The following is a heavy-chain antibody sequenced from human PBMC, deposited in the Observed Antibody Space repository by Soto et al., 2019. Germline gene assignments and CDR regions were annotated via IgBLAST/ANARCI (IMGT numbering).Heavy chain of an antibody. V-gene: IGHV3-30-3*01. CDR3: ARGDIVVGNAILYY. J-gene: IGHJ4*02. CDR1: GFPFSSYA. Sequence: GGSLRLSCAASGFPFSSYAMHLVRQSPGKGLEWVAVISYDGGNKYYADSVKGRFTISRDNSKNTLYLQMNSLRAEDTAVYYCARGDIVVGNAILYYWGQGTLVTVSS. D-gene: IGHD2-21*01. CDR2: ISYDGGNK.